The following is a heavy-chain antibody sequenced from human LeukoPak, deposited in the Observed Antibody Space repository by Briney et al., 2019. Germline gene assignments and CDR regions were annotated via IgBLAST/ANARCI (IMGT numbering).Heavy chain of an antibody. V-gene: IGHV1-69*13. CDR3: ASPSGDYTGEYYFDY. Sequence: SVKVSCKASGGTFSSYTITWVRQAPGQGLEWMGGIIPIFGTANYAQKFQGRVTITADESTSTAYMELSSLRSEDTAVYYCASPSGDYTGEYYFDYWGQGTLVTVSS. CDR2: IIPIFGTA. D-gene: IGHD4-17*01. CDR1: GGTFSSYT. J-gene: IGHJ4*02.